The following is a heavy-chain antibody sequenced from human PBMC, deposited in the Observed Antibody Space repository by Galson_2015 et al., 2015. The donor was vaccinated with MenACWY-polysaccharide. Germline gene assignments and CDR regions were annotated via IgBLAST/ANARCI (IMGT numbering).Heavy chain of an antibody. J-gene: IGHJ4*02. V-gene: IGHV3-53*01. CDR2: IYSGGST. CDR3: ASAGSDCTSTSCYRPFDY. D-gene: IGHD2-2*01. Sequence: SLRLSCAASGLTVSDNYMSWVRRAPGKGLEWVSVIYSGGSTYYADSVKGRFTISRDNSKNTVYLHVNSLRAEDTAVYYCASAGSDCTSTSCYRPFDYWGQGTLVTVSS. CDR1: GLTVSDNY.